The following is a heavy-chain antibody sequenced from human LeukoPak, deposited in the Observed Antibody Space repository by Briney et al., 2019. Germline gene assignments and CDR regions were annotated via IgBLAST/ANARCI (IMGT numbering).Heavy chain of an antibody. Sequence: WASVKVSCKASGYTFTGYYMHWVRQAPGQGLEWMGRINPNSGGTNYAQKFQGRVTMTRDTSISTAYMELSRLRSDDTAVYYCARATRGWFGELSDDYWGQGTLVTVSS. CDR1: GYTFTGYY. J-gene: IGHJ4*02. V-gene: IGHV1-2*06. CDR2: INPNSGGT. D-gene: IGHD3-10*01. CDR3: ARATRGWFGELSDDY.